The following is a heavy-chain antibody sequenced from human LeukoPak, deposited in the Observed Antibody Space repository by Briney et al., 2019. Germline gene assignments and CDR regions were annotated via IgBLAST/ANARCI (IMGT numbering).Heavy chain of an antibody. J-gene: IGHJ4*02. Sequence: PGRSLRLSCAASGFTFSSYAMRWVRQAPGKGLEWVSAITGSGDYTNYADSVKGRFSISRDNSKNTLYLQMNTLRAEDTAVYYCANRIMPSSGHCVYWGQGTLVTVSS. V-gene: IGHV3-23*01. CDR1: GFTFSSYA. CDR2: ITGSGDYT. D-gene: IGHD3-10*01. CDR3: ANRIMPSSGHCVY.